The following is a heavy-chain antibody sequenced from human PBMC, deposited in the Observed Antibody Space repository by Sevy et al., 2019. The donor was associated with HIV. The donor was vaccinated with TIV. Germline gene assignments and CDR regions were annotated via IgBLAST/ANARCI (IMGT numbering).Heavy chain of an antibody. V-gene: IGHV3-15*01. CDR1: GFTFSSYS. J-gene: IGHJ4*02. Sequence: GGSLRLSCAASGFTFSSYSMNWVRQAPGKGLEWVGRIKSKTNGGTTDYAAPVEGRFTISRDDSKKTLYLQMNSLKTEDTAVYYCTTDLEYQLERYYFNYWGQGTLVTVSS. CDR2: IKSKTNGGTT. CDR3: TTDLEYQLERYYFNY. D-gene: IGHD2-2*01.